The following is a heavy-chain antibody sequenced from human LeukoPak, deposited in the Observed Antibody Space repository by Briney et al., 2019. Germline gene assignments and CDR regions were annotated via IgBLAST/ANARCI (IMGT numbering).Heavy chain of an antibody. V-gene: IGHV4-61*02. CDR1: GGSISSGSYY. D-gene: IGHD3-10*01. CDR2: IYTSGST. CDR3: ARDAPTVRGVIARSYYMDV. Sequence: SETLSLTCTVSGGSISSGSYYWCWIRQPAGKGLEWIGRIYTSGSTNYNPSLKSRVTISVDTSKNQFSLKLSSVTAADTAVYYCARDAPTVRGVIARSYYMDVWGKGTTVTVSS. J-gene: IGHJ6*03.